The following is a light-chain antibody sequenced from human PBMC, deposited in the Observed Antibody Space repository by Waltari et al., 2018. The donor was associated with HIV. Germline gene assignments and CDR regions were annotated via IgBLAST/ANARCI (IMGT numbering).Light chain of an antibody. CDR2: DDY. J-gene: IGLJ3*02. CDR1: NIRSKR. Sequence: SYVLTQPPSVSVAPGQTASITCGGNNIRSKRVHWYQQKSGQAPAVVVYDDYDGPSGIPERFSGSNSDNTATLTINRVEDGDEADYYCQVWDSNNGHQGVFGGGTKLTVL. CDR3: QVWDSNNGHQGV. V-gene: IGLV3-21*02.